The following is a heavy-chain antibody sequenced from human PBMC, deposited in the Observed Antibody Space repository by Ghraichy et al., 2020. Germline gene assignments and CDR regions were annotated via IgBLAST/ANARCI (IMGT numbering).Heavy chain of an antibody. D-gene: IGHD3-3*01. J-gene: IGHJ6*02. Sequence: SCAASGFTFSSYSMNWVRQAPGKGLEWVSYISSSSSTIYYADSVKGRFTISRDNAKNSLYLQMNSLRDEDTAVYYCATLLEPYYDFWSGYYTEGIYYYGMDVWGQGTTVTVSS. CDR3: ATLLEPYYDFWSGYYTEGIYYYGMDV. V-gene: IGHV3-48*02. CDR2: ISSSSSTI. CDR1: GFTFSSYS.